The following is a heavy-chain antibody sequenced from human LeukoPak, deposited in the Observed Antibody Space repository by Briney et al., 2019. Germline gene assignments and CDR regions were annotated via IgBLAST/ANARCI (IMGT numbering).Heavy chain of an antibody. CDR3: ARPGYCSGGSCYSGYDAFDI. CDR2: IWPGGSIQ. D-gene: IGHD2-15*01. V-gene: IGHV3-33*01. Sequence: PGGSLRLSCAASGFTFSNYGMHWVRQAPGKGLEWLAVIWPGGSIQYYADSVKGRFTISRDNSKNTLYLQLNGLRADGTAVYYCARPGYCSGGSCYSGYDAFDIWGQGTMVTVSS. CDR1: GFTFSNYG. J-gene: IGHJ3*02.